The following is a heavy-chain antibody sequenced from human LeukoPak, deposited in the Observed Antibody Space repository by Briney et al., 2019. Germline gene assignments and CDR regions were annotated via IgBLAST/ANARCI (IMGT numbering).Heavy chain of an antibody. CDR3: ARFGELAAFDI. J-gene: IGHJ3*02. CDR2: IDHSGST. V-gene: IGHV4-34*01. CDR1: GGSFSGFY. Sequence: SETLSLTCDVYGGSFSGFYWNWIRQPPGKGLEWIGEIDHSGSTNYNPSLKSRVTISVDRANNQFSLKLSSVTAADTAFYYCARFGELAAFDIWGQGTMVTVSS. D-gene: IGHD1-26*01.